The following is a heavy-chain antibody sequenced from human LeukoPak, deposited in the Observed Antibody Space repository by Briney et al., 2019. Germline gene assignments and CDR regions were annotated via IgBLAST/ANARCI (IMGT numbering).Heavy chain of an antibody. CDR1: GYTFTSYG. CDR2: ISAYNGNT. J-gene: IGHJ4*02. Sequence: ASVKVSCKASGYTFTSYGISWVRQAPGQGLEWMGWISAYNGNTNYAQKLQGRVTMTTDTSTGTAYMELRSLRSDDTAVYYCARESDSSGWYRVYYFDYWGQGTLVTVSS. D-gene: IGHD6-19*01. V-gene: IGHV1-18*01. CDR3: ARESDSSGWYRVYYFDY.